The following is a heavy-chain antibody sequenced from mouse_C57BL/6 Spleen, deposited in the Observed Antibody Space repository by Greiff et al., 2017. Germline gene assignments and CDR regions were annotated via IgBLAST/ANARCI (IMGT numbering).Heavy chain of an antibody. CDR3: TTNRGRGDWFAY. CDR2: IDPENGDT. D-gene: IGHD3-1*01. V-gene: IGHV14-4*01. Sequence: VQLQQSGAELVRPGASVKLSCTASGFNITDYYMHWVKQRPEQGLEWIGWIDPENGDTVYASKFQGKATLTADTSSNTAYLQLSSLTSEDTAVYYCTTNRGRGDWFAYWGQGTRVTVSA. J-gene: IGHJ3*01. CDR1: GFNITDYY.